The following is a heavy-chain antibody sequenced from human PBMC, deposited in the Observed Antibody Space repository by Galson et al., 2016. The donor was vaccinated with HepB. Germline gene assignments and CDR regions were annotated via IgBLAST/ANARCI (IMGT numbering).Heavy chain of an antibody. CDR2: INHSGST. Sequence: SETLSLTCTIYGGSFSGYYWSWIRQPPGKGLEWIGEINHSGSTNYNPSLKSRVTISVDTSKNQFSLNLSSVTAADTAVYYCARNYDTSGYFYRRDPYYFGMDAWGQGTTVTVSS. J-gene: IGHJ6*02. CDR1: GGSFSGYY. V-gene: IGHV4-34*01. D-gene: IGHD3-22*01. CDR3: ARNYDTSGYFYRRDPYYFGMDA.